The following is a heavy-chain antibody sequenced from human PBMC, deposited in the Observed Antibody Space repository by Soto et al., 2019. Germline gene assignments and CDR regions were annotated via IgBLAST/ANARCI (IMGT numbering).Heavy chain of an antibody. CDR1: GYTFTSYD. D-gene: IGHD6-6*01. CDR2: MNPNSGNT. Sequence: EASVKVSCKASGYTFTSYDINWVRQATGQGLEWMGWMNPNSGNTGYAQKFQGRVTMTRNTSISTAYMELSSLRSEDTAVYYCARHSSSSHYYYYMDVWGKGTTVTVSS. V-gene: IGHV1-8*01. J-gene: IGHJ6*03. CDR3: ARHSSSSHYYYYMDV.